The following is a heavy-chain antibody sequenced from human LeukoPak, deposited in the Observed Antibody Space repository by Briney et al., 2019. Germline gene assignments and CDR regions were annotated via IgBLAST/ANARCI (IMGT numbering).Heavy chain of an antibody. V-gene: IGHV3-23*01. CDR3: AKSHSVAVAGTYSTYYFDS. J-gene: IGHJ4*02. D-gene: IGHD6-19*01. CDR2: IIGIGAST. Sequence: GGSLRLSCAASGFTFSSFAMSWVRQGPGRGLEWVSSIIGIGASTYYADSVKGRFTISRDNSRNTLYLQMSSLRAEDTAVYYCAKSHSVAVAGTYSTYYFDSWGQGTLVTVSS. CDR1: GFTFSSFA.